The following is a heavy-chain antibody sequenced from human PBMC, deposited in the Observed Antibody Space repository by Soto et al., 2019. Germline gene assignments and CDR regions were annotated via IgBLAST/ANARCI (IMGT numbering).Heavy chain of an antibody. V-gene: IGHV4-59*01. CDR1: GGSISSYY. CDR2: IYYSGST. CDR3: ARNSGSYHMGLDY. J-gene: IGHJ4*02. D-gene: IGHD1-26*01. Sequence: SETLSLTCTVSGGSISSYYWSWIRQPPGKGLEWIGYIYYSGSTNYNPSLKSRVTISVDTSKNQFSLKLSSVTAADTAVYYCARNSGSYHMGLDYWGQGTLVTVSS.